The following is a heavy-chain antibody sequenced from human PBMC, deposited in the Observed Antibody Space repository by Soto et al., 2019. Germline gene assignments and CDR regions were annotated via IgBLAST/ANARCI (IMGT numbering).Heavy chain of an antibody. CDR1: GGSISSYY. CDR2: IYYSGST. Sequence: SETLSLTCTVSGGSISSYYWSWIRQPPGKGLEWIGYIYYSGSTNYNPSLKSRVTISVDTSKNQFSLKLSSVTAADTAVYYCARVTYYGYVCGSSNLLLSGPRYVDLWSRCALVTVSS. V-gene: IGHV4-59*01. J-gene: IGHJ2*01. CDR3: ARVTYYGYVCGSSNLLLSGPRYVDL. D-gene: IGHD3-16*01.